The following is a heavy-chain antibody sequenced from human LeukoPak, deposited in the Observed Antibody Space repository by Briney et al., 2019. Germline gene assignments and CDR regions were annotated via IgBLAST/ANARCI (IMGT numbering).Heavy chain of an antibody. J-gene: IGHJ4*02. CDR2: IKQDGSEK. D-gene: IGHD3-10*01. V-gene: IGHV3-7*04. CDR1: GFTFSSYW. Sequence: GGSLRLSSVGSGFTFSSYWMNWVRQAPGKGLEWVANIKQDGSEKYYVDSVKGRFTISRDNAKSSVYLQMNSLRGDDTAVYYCAGGTGWFIDDWGQGTLVTVSS. CDR3: AGGTGWFIDD.